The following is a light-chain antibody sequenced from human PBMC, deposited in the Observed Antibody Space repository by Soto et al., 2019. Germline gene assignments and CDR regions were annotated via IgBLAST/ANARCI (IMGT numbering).Light chain of an antibody. J-gene: IGLJ1*01. CDR3: SSYTSTMTNV. CDR2: DVV. V-gene: IGLV2-14*03. CDR1: SSDVGGFNS. Sequence: SALTQPASVSGSHGQSITISCTGTSSDVGGFNSVSWYQLRPGTAPKLILYDVVDRPSGVSYRFSGSKSGNTASLTVSGLQAADEADYFCSSYTSTMTNVFGSGTKVTVL.